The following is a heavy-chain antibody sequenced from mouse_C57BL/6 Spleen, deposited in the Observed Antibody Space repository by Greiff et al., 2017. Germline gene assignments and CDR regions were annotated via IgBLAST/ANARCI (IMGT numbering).Heavy chain of an antibody. CDR2: ISDGGSYT. Sequence: EVKLVESGGGLVKPGGSLKLSCAASGFTFSSYAMSWVRQTPEKRLEWVATISDGGSYTYYPDNVKGRFTISRDNAKNNLYLQMSHLKSEDTAMYYCAREGSGTKAWFAYWGQGTLVTVSA. D-gene: IGHD3-3*01. J-gene: IGHJ3*01. CDR1: GFTFSSYA. V-gene: IGHV5-4*01. CDR3: AREGSGTKAWFAY.